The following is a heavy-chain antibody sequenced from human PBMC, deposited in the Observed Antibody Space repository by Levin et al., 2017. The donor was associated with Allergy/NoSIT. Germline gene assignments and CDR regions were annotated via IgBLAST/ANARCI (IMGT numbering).Heavy chain of an antibody. CDR1: GGSISSGGYY. CDR3: ARDRGGYYYGSGSYNGNNWFDP. D-gene: IGHD3-10*01. J-gene: IGHJ5*02. V-gene: IGHV4-31*03. Sequence: SETLSLTCTVSGGSISSGGYYWSWIRQHPGTGLEWIGYIYYSGSTYYNPSLKSRVTISVDTSKNQFSLKLSSVTAADTAVYYCARDRGGYYYGSGSYNGNNWFDPWGQGTLVTVSS. CDR2: IYYSGST.